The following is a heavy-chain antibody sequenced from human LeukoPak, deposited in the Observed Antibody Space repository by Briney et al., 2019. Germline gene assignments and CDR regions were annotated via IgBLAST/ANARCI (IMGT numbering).Heavy chain of an antibody. CDR2: INAGNGNT. J-gene: IGHJ4*02. D-gene: IGHD5-18*01. CDR3: ARGRLWSNYDY. CDR1: GYTFTSYA. V-gene: IGHV1-3*01. Sequence: ASVKVSCKASGYTFTSYAMHWVRQAPGQRLDWMGWINAGNGNTKYSQKFQGRVTITRDTSASTAYMELSSLRSEDTAVYYCARGRLWSNYDYWGQGTLVTVSS.